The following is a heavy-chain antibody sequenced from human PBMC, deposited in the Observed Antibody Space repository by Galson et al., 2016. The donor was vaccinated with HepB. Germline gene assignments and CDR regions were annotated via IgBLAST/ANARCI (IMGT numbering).Heavy chain of an antibody. CDR3: ARFLDNPEGMSSSWYVAFSI. J-gene: IGHJ4*02. D-gene: IGHD6-13*01. CDR1: GFTFSSYS. V-gene: IGHV3-21*01. CDR2: ISSSSCYI. Sequence: SLRLSCAASGFTFSSYSMNWVRQAPGKGLEWVSFISSSSCYIYYADSVKGRFTISRDNAKNSVYLQMNSLRAEDTAVYYCARFLDNPEGMSSSWYVAFSIWGQGTLVTVSS.